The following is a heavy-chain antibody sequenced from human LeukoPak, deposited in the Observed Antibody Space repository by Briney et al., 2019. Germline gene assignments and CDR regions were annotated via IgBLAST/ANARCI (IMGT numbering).Heavy chain of an antibody. D-gene: IGHD5-24*01. V-gene: IGHV4-34*01. CDR2: IHPSGVF. J-gene: IGHJ4*02. CDR1: GGSCDDYY. CDR3: ARGRDRSKAGDH. Sequence: SETLSLTCAVYGGSCDDYYCSWLRQPPGKGLEWIGEIHPSGVFYYNSSLLSRVTISIDTSKSQFSLRLTSVTAADTAFYYCARGRDRSKAGDHWGQGSLVTVSS.